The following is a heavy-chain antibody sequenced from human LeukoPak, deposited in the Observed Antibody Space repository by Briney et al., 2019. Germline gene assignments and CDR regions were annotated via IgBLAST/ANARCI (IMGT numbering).Heavy chain of an antibody. Sequence: GGSLRLSCAASGFTFSSYGMHWVRQAPGKGLEWVAVISYDGSNKYYADSVKGRFTISRDNSKNTLYLQMNSLRAEDTAVYYCARDGTGTDQGYFDYWGQGTLVTVSS. J-gene: IGHJ4*02. CDR3: ARDGTGTDQGYFDY. D-gene: IGHD1-1*01. CDR1: GFTFSSYG. V-gene: IGHV3-30*19. CDR2: ISYDGSNK.